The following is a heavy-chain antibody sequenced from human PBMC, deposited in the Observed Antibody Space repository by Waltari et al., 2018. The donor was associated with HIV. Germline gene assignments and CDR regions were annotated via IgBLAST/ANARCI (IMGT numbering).Heavy chain of an antibody. Sequence: EVQLVESGGGLVQPGGSLSLSCVASGFTFSSYNMNWVSQAPGKVLEWITCITGSGYTIYYSDSVEGRFTVSRDNAKNSLYLQMNSLRAEDTAVYYCARTTHGIDFWGQGTLVTVSS. CDR2: ITGSGYTI. D-gene: IGHD1-1*01. CDR3: ARTTHGIDF. V-gene: IGHV3-48*04. J-gene: IGHJ4*02. CDR1: GFTFSSYN.